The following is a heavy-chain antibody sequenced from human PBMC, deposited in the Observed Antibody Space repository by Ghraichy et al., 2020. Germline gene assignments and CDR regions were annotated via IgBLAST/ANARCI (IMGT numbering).Heavy chain of an antibody. CDR3: AKCSDYSTSWPLDY. Sequence: GGSLRLSCVVSGLTFKNYAMSWVRQAPGKGLQWVSAVSGSGSGTYYGDSVRGRFTISRDNSQNTLFLQMNSLRAEDTAVYYCAKCSDYSTSWPLDYWGQGSLVTVSS. J-gene: IGHJ4*02. CDR1: GLTFKNYA. CDR2: VSGSGSGT. V-gene: IGHV3-23*01. D-gene: IGHD6-13*01.